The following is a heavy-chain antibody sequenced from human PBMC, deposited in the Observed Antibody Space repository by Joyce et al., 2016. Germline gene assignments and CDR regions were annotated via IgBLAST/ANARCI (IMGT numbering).Heavy chain of an antibody. CDR2: INSDDSRI. CDR1: GIIFSNKE. J-gene: IGHJ4*02. V-gene: IGHV3-48*03. CDR3: TTPSCAN. Sequence: EVQLVESGGGLVQPGGSLRLSCAAAGIIFSNKEMNWVRQAPGKGMEWVSSINSDDSRIHYADSVRDRVTISRDNARNSLYLEMNSLRVEDTAIYYCTTPSCANWGQGSLVTVSS. D-gene: IGHD2-2*01.